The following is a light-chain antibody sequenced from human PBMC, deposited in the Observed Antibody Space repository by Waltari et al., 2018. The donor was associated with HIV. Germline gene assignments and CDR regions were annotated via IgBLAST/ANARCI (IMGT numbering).Light chain of an antibody. J-gene: IGLJ2*01. CDR3: ATWDSGLSAVV. CDR2: DNN. CDR1: SSNIGYNY. V-gene: IGLV1-51*01. Sequence: QSVLTQPPSVSATPGQKVTISCSGSSSNIGYNYVFWYQQLPGTAPKLLIYDNNRRPSGIPYRCAGSKSGTSATLVITGLQTGDEADYYCATWDSGLSAVVFGGGTKLTVL.